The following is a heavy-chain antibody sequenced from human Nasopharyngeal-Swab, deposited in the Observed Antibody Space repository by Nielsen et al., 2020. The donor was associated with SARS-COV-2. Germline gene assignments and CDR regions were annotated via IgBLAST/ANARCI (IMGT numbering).Heavy chain of an antibody. J-gene: IGHJ4*02. Sequence: GESLKISCAASGFTFSSYAMHWVRQAPGKGLVWVALISYDGSNKYYADSVKGRFTISRDNAKNSLYLQMNSLRAEDTAVYYCANSGGSSWYFGPYIDYWGQGTLVTVSS. CDR2: ISYDGSNK. V-gene: IGHV3-30-3*01. D-gene: IGHD6-13*01. CDR1: GFTFSSYA. CDR3: ANSGGSSWYFGPYIDY.